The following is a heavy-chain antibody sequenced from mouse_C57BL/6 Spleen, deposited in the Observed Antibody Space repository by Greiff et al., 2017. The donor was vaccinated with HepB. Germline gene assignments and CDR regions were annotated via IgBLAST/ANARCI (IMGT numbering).Heavy chain of an antibody. V-gene: IGHV8-8*01. CDR1: GFSLSTFGMG. CDR2: IWWDDDK. D-gene: IGHD1-1*01. CDR3: ARGAYGSSYREAWFAY. Sequence: QVTLKESGPGILQPSQTLSLTCSFSGFSLSTFGMGVGWIRQPSGKGLEWLAHIWWDDDKYYNPALKSRLTISKDTSKNQVFLKIANVDTADTATYYCARGAYGSSYREAWFAYWGQGTLVTVSA. J-gene: IGHJ3*01.